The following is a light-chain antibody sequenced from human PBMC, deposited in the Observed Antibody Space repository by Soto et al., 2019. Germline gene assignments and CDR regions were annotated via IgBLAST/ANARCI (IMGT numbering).Light chain of an antibody. Sequence: QSALTQPASVSGSPGQSITISCTGTSSDVGGYNYVSWYQQHPGKAPKFIIYEVNNRPSGVSNRFSGSKSGNTASLTISGLQPEDEADYYCTSYTSSVSYVFGTGTKVTVL. CDR2: EVN. J-gene: IGLJ1*01. CDR3: TSYTSSVSYV. V-gene: IGLV2-14*01. CDR1: SSDVGGYNY.